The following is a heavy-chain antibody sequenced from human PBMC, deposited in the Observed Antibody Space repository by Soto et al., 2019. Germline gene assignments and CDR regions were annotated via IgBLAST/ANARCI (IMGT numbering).Heavy chain of an antibody. CDR1: GFTFSSYE. V-gene: IGHV3-48*03. CDR3: PSCYDSSGYAFFDY. J-gene: IGHJ4*02. D-gene: IGHD3-22*01. CDR2: ISSSVSTI. Sequence: GGSLRLSCAASGFTFSSYEMNWVRQAPGKGLEWVSYISSSVSTIYYADSVKGRFTISRDNAKNSLYLQMNSLRAEDTAVYYCPSCYDSSGYAFFDYWGQGTLVTVSS.